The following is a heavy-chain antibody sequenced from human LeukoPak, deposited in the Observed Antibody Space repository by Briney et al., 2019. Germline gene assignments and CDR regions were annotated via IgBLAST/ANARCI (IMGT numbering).Heavy chain of an antibody. J-gene: IGHJ4*02. Sequence: PSETLSLTCTVSGGSISSSSYYWGWIRQPPGKGLEWIGSIYYSGSTYYNPSLKSRVTISVDTSKNHFSLKLSSVTAADTAVYYCARDGEMATIENYFEYWGQGTLVTVSS. CDR3: ARDGEMATIENYFEY. CDR1: GGSISSSSYY. CDR2: IYYSGST. D-gene: IGHD5-24*01. V-gene: IGHV4-39*07.